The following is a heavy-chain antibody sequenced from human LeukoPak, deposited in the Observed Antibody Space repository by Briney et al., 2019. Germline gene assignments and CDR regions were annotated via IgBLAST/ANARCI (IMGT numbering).Heavy chain of an antibody. D-gene: IGHD3-3*01. V-gene: IGHV4-34*01. Sequence: KPSETLSLTCAVYGGSFSGYYWSWIRQPPGKGLEWIGEINHSGSTNYNPSLKSRVTISVDTSKNQFSLKLSSVTAADTAVYYCARGRTIFGVVKLCGEFDYWGQGTLVTVSS. CDR3: ARGRTIFGVVKLCGEFDY. CDR2: INHSGST. CDR1: GGSFSGYY. J-gene: IGHJ4*02.